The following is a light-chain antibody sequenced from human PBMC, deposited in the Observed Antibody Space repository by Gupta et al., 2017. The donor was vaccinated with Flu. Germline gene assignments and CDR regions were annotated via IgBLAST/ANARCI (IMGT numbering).Light chain of an antibody. J-gene: IGLJ3*02. CDR1: SSDVGGYNY. CDR2: EVS. V-gene: IGLV2-14*01. CDR3: RSYTSSNTRV. Sequence: HSALTQPASVSGSPGQSLTISCTGTSSDVGGYNYVSWFQQHPGKAPKLLIYEVSHRPAGVSDRFSGSRSGNTASLTISGLRAEDEADYYCRSYTSSNTRVFGGGTKVTVL.